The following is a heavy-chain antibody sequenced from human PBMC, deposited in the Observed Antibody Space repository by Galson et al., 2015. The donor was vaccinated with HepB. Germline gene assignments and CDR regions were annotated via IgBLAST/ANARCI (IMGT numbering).Heavy chain of an antibody. V-gene: IGHV1-69*13. D-gene: IGHD2-15*01. CDR2: IIPIFGTA. J-gene: IGHJ6*03. CDR1: GGTSSSYA. Sequence: SVKVSCKASGGTSSSYAISWVRQAPGQGLEWMGGIIPIFGTANYAQKFQGRVTITADESTSTAYMELSSLRSEDTAVYYCARDKGTSWHYYYYYMDVWGKGTTVTVSS. CDR3: ARDKGTSWHYYYYYMDV.